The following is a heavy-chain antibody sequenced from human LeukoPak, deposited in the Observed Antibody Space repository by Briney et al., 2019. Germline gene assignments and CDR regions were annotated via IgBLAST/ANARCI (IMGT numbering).Heavy chain of an antibody. J-gene: IGHJ4*02. V-gene: IGHV3-7*01. Sequence: GGSLRLSCAASGFTFSSYWMTWVRQAPGKGLEWVANIKQDGSEKSYVDSVKGRFTISRDNAKNSLYSQMNSLRADDTAVYYCARTHYGDAYWGQGTLVTVSS. CDR3: ARTHYGDAY. D-gene: IGHD4-17*01. CDR2: IKQDGSEK. CDR1: GFTFSSYW.